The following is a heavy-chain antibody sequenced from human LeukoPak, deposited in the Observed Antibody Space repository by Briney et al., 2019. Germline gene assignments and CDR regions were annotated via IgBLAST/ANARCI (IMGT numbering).Heavy chain of an antibody. CDR3: ARDFGGDHLYAFDI. CDR2: IYYSGST. CDR1: GGSISSYY. J-gene: IGHJ3*02. V-gene: IGHV4-59*01. D-gene: IGHD2-21*02. Sequence: PSETLSLTCTVSGGSISSYYWSWIRQPTGKGLEWLGYIYYSGSTNYNPSLKSRVTISVDTSKNQFSLKLSSVTAADTAVYYCARDFGGDHLYAFDIWGQGTMVTVSS.